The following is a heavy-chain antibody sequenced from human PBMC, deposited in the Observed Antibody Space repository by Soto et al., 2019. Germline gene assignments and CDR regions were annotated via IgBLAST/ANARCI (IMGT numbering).Heavy chain of an antibody. D-gene: IGHD6-19*01. CDR3: ARTWFSSGWYPFDY. CDR1: GFTFSSYW. J-gene: IGHJ4*02. Sequence: GGSLRLSCAASGFTFSSYWMHWVRQAPGKGLVWVSRINSDGSSTSYADSVKGRFTISRDNAKNTLCLQMNSLRAEDTAVYYCARTWFSSGWYPFDYWGQGTLVTVSS. CDR2: INSDGSST. V-gene: IGHV3-74*01.